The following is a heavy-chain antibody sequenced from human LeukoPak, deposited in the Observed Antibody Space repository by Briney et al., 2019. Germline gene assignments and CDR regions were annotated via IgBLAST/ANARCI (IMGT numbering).Heavy chain of an antibody. D-gene: IGHD3-22*01. Sequence: GGSLRLSCAASGFTLSRHWMTWVRQAPGKGLEWVANIKEDGTKKNYVDPVKGRFTISRDNAKNSLYLQMSSLRAEDTAVYYCATPLDYYDSSGYHQGGDWGQGTLVTVSS. CDR3: ATPLDYYDSSGYHQGGD. V-gene: IGHV3-7*03. J-gene: IGHJ4*02. CDR1: GFTLSRHW. CDR2: IKEDGTKK.